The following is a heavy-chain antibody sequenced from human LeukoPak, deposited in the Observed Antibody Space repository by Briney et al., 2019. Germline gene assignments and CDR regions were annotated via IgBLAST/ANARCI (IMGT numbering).Heavy chain of an antibody. CDR1: GFTFSTYG. CDR2: ISGDDVST. CDR3: AKGPYSYTSGRLHPHYMDV. Sequence: GGSLGLSCAASGFTFSTYGMSWVRQAPGKGLEWVSAISGDDVSTYYADSVKGRFTISRDNSKNTLYLQINSLRAEDTAVYYCAKGPYSYTSGRLHPHYMDVWGKGTTITVSS. J-gene: IGHJ6*03. D-gene: IGHD3-22*01. V-gene: IGHV3-23*01.